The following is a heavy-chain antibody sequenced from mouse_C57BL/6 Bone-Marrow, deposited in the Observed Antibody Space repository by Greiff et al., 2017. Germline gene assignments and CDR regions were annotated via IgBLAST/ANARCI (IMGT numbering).Heavy chain of an antibody. CDR3: TESDFYDGYVYAMDY. CDR2: IRLKSDNYAT. J-gene: IGHJ4*01. D-gene: IGHD2-3*01. CDR1: GFTFSNYW. Sequence: EVHLVESGGGLVQPGGSMKLSCVASGFTFSNYWMNWVRQSPEKGLEWVAQIRLKSDNYATHYAESVKGRFTISRDDSKSSVYLQMNNLRAEDTGIYYRTESDFYDGYVYAMDYWGQGTSVTVSS. V-gene: IGHV6-3*01.